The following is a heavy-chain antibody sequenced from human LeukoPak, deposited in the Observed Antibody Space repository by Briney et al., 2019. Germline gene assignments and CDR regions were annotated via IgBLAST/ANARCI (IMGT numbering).Heavy chain of an antibody. V-gene: IGHV4-61*02. D-gene: IGHD4-17*01. CDR2: ISSSGST. J-gene: IGHJ3*02. CDR1: GDSISSGDYY. CDR3: ARFDATVTGPDAFDI. Sequence: SETLSLTCTVSGDSISSGDYYRSWIRQPAGKGLEWIGRISSSGSTNYNPSLKSRITISVDTSKNQFSLKLSSVTAADTAVYYCARFDATVTGPDAFDIWGQGTMVTVSS.